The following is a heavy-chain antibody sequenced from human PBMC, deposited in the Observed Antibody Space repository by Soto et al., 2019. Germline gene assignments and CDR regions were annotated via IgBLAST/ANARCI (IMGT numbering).Heavy chain of an antibody. D-gene: IGHD5-12*01. J-gene: IGHJ4*02. CDR3: ARVSVDVPE. CDR2: ISPKSGGT. V-gene: IGHV1-2*02. CDR1: GPTLIAYY. Sequence: QLLQSGAEVKKPGASVRASCKTSGPTLIAYYIPWVRQAPGQGLEWMGGISPKSGGTTYEQKFLGRVTMTRDTSITTSYMDLNRLTSDDTAVYYCARVSVDVPEWGQGTLITVSS.